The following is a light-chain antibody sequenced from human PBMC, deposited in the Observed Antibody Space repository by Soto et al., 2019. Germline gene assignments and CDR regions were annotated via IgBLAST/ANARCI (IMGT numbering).Light chain of an antibody. Sequence: DIEMTQSPSTLSASIGDRVTITCRASQSINTWLAWYQQKPGKAPKLLIYDASSLENGVPPRFSGSGSGTEFTLTISSLQPDDFATYYCQQYNNYSGTFGQGTKV. J-gene: IGKJ1*01. CDR1: QSINTW. CDR2: DAS. CDR3: QQYNNYSGT. V-gene: IGKV1-5*01.